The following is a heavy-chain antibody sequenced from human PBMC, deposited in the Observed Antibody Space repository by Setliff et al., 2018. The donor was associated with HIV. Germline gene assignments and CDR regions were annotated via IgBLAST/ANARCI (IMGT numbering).Heavy chain of an antibody. CDR2: IFYTGST. J-gene: IGHJ4*02. CDR1: GGSISSYY. V-gene: IGHV4-59*08. Sequence: KTSETLSLTCTVSGGSISSYYWTWLRQFPGKGLEWIGFIFYTGSTTYNPSLNSRVTISVDTSKNQFSLKVTSVTAADTAVYYCGRQVPVPGVAVTPIDYWGQGTLVTVSS. CDR3: GRQVPVPGVAVTPIDY. D-gene: IGHD3-22*01.